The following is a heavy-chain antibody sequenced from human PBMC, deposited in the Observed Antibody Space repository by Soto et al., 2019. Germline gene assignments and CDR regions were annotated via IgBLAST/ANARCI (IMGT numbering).Heavy chain of an antibody. CDR1: GYIFTNYD. V-gene: IGHV1-3*01. D-gene: IGHD4-4*01. J-gene: IGHJ6*02. CDR3: ISNQIGTYTGLVV. CDR2: INGGSGKR. Sequence: ASVKVSCKASGYIFTNYDMHWVRQAPGQGLEWMGWINGGSGKRKYSQKFQDRVAITRDTSASTAYMELSSLTSEDTAVYYCISNQIGTYTGLVVSCQAPTVTVSS.